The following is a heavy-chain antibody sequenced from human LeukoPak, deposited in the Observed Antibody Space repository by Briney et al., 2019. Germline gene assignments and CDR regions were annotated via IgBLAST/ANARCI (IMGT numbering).Heavy chain of an antibody. CDR2: IYGGNST. CDR3: AKGGYSGHEFDF. D-gene: IGHD5-12*01. J-gene: IGHJ5*01. Sequence: GGSLRLSCAASGFIVSDNYMSWVRQAPGKGLEWLAVIYGGNSTYYAASVKGRFTISRDTSKNTLYLQMNSLTVEDTAVYYCAKGGYSGHEFDFWGQGALVTVSS. V-gene: IGHV3-66*01. CDR1: GFIVSDNY.